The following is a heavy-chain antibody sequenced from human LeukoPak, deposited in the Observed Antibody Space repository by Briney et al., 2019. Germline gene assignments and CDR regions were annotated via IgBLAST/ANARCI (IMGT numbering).Heavy chain of an antibody. J-gene: IGHJ4*02. Sequence: GGSLRLSCAASGFTFSNYWMQWVGQAPGKGLVWVSRINNDGSDTVYADSVKGRFTISRDNAKNSLYLQMNSLRAEDTAVYYCARESLTYYYGSGKASPDYWGQGTLVTVSS. V-gene: IGHV3-74*01. CDR3: ARESLTYYYGSGKASPDY. D-gene: IGHD3-10*01. CDR1: GFTFSNYW. CDR2: INNDGSDT.